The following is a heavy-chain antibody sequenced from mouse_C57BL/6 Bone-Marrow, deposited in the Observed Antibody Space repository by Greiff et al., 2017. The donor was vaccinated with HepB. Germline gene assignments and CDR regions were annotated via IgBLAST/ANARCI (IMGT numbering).Heavy chain of an antibody. CDR3: ARKLGQYDFDY. V-gene: IGHV1-4*01. CDR2: INRSSGYI. J-gene: IGHJ2*01. Sequence: VQLQQSGAELARPGASVKMSCKASGYTFTSYTMHWVKQRPRQGLEWIGDINRSSGYIKYNQKFKDKATLTADKSSSTAYMQMSRLTSEDSAVYYCARKLGQYDFDYWGQGTTLTVSS. D-gene: IGHD4-1*01. CDR1: GYTFTSYT.